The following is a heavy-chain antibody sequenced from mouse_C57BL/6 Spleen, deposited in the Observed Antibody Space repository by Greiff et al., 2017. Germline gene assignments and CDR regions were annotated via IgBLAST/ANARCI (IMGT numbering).Heavy chain of an antibody. CDR2: ITPSSGYT. CDR3: AKAITTVVDFDY. Sequence: QVQLQQSGAELAKPGASVKLSCKASGYTFTSYWMHWVKPRPGQGLEWIGYITPSSGYTKYNQKFKDKATLTADKSSSTAYMQLSSLTYEDSAVYYCAKAITTVVDFDYWGQGTTLTVSS. J-gene: IGHJ2*01. D-gene: IGHD1-1*01. CDR1: GYTFTSYW. V-gene: IGHV1-7*01.